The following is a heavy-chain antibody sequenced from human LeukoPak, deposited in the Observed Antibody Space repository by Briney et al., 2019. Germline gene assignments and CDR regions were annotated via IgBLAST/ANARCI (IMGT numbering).Heavy chain of an antibody. D-gene: IGHD3-22*01. CDR1: GFTFSSYS. V-gene: IGHV3-48*01. CDR2: ISSSSSTI. Sequence: GGSLRLSCAASGFTFSSYSMNWVRQAPGKGLEWVSYISSSSSTIYYADSVKGRFTISRDNAKNSLYLQMNSLRAEDTAVYYCARDPVYYDSSGYYLYYMDVWGKGTTVTVSS. CDR3: ARDPVYYDSSGYYLYYMDV. J-gene: IGHJ6*03.